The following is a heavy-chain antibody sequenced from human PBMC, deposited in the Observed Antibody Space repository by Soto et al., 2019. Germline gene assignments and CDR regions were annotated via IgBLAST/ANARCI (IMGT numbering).Heavy chain of an antibody. CDR3: ARGSGDFWSAYYSYYYGMDV. CDR1: GYTFTSYG. D-gene: IGHD3-3*01. V-gene: IGHV1-18*01. J-gene: IGHJ6*02. CDR2: ISAYNGNT. Sequence: ASVKVTCKASGYTFTSYGISWVRQAPGQGLEWMGWISAYNGNTNYAQKLQGRVTMTTDTSTSTAYMELRSLRSDDTAVYYCARGSGDFWSAYYSYYYGMDVWGQGTTVTVSS.